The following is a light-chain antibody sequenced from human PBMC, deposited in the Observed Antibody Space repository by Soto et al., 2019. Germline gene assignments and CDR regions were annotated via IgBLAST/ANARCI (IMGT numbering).Light chain of an antibody. CDR2: EVA. Sequence: QSVLTQPASVSGSPGQSITISCTGTSSDIGNYIYVSWYQQHPGKAPKLMIFEVANRPSGISNRFSGSKSGNTASLTISGLQAEDEAHYYCASYTSTTTPFVFGSGTTVTVL. V-gene: IGLV2-14*01. CDR1: SSDIGNYIY. J-gene: IGLJ1*01. CDR3: ASYTSTTTPFV.